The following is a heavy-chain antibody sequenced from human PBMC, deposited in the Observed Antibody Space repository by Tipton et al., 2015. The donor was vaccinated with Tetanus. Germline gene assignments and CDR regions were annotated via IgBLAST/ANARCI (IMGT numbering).Heavy chain of an antibody. V-gene: IGHV4-30-2*01. D-gene: IGHD3-10*01. Sequence: TLSLTCAVSGGSITSGAYLWGWIRQPPGKGLEWIGYIYHSGSPYYNPSLKSRVTLSVDTSMNQFSLQLSSATAADTGVYFCARGGTMVHGVILRDHFYYWGQGTLVTVSS. CDR3: ARGGTMVHGVILRDHFYY. J-gene: IGHJ4*02. CDR2: IYHSGSP. CDR1: GGSITSGAYL.